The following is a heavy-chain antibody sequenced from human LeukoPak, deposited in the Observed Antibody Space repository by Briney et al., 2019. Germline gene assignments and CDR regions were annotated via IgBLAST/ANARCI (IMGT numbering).Heavy chain of an antibody. V-gene: IGHV4-59*11. CDR2: IYYSGST. Sequence: SETLSLTCTVSGGSISLHYWSWIRQPPGKGLEWIGYIYYSGSTNYNPSLKSRVTLSVDTSKNQFSLKLTSVTAADTAVYYCARGGARGADYWGQGTLVTVSS. CDR1: GGSISLHY. J-gene: IGHJ4*02. CDR3: ARGGARGADY. D-gene: IGHD1-26*01.